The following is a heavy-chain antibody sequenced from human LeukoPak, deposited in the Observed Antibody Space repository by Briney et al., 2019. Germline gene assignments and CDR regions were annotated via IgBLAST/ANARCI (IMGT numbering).Heavy chain of an antibody. J-gene: IGHJ4*02. Sequence: GGSLRLSCAASGFTFSSYSMNWVRQAPGKGLEWVSSISSSSSYIYYADSVKGRFTISRDNAKNSLYLQMNSLRAEDTAVYYCARGPERGYDSESVLYWGQGTLVTVSS. D-gene: IGHD5-12*01. V-gene: IGHV3-21*01. CDR2: ISSSSSYI. CDR3: ARGPERGYDSESVLY. CDR1: GFTFSSYS.